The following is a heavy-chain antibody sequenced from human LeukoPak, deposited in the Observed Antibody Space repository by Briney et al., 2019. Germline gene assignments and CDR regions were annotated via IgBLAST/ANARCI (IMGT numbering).Heavy chain of an antibody. CDR2: ISYDGSNK. D-gene: IGHD3-10*01. Sequence: GGSLRLSCAASGFTFSSYAMHWVRQAPGKGLEWVAVISYDGSNKYYADSVKGRFTISRDNSKNTLYLQMNSLRAEDTAVYYCARDRYYYGSGGLPDYWGQGTLVTVSS. J-gene: IGHJ4*02. CDR3: ARDRYYYGSGGLPDY. V-gene: IGHV3-30-3*01. CDR1: GFTFSSYA.